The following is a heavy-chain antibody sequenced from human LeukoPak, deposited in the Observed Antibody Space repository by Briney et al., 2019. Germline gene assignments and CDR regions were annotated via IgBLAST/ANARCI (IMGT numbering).Heavy chain of an antibody. Sequence: GESLRISCKGSGYSFTSYWIGWVRQMPGKGLEWMGIIYPGDSDTRYSPSFQGQVTISADKSISTAYLQWSSLKASDTAMYYCARNPIDCSSISCPLPEDWFDPWGQGTLVTVSS. CDR2: IYPGDSDT. J-gene: IGHJ5*02. V-gene: IGHV5-51*03. CDR1: GYSFTSYW. CDR3: ARNPIDCSSISCPLPEDWFDP. D-gene: IGHD2-2*01.